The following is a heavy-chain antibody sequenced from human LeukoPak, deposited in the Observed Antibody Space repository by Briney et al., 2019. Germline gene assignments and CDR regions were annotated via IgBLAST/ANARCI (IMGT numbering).Heavy chain of an antibody. CDR1: GYTFTGYY. CDR2: INPNSGGT. Sequence: ASVKVSCNASGYTFTGYYMHWVRQAPGQGLERMGCINPNSGGTNYAQKFQGRVTMTSDTSIKTAYMELSRLRSDYTAVYYCAPGPGWFDPWGQGTLVTVSS. D-gene: IGHD3-10*01. CDR3: APGPGWFDP. V-gene: IGHV1-2*02. J-gene: IGHJ5*02.